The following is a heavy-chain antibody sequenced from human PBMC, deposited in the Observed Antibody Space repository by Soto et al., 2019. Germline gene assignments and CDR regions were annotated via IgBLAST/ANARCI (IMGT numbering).Heavy chain of an antibody. CDR3: AKDGAPRYCSRSSCHPAGAY. Sequence: QVQLVESGGGVVQPGRSLRLSCAGSGFTFSNYGLHWVRQAPGKGLEWVAVISYDGSHKYYADSVKGRFTISRDNSNNMLYLKMDSLRAEDTAVYYCAKDGAPRYCSRSSCHPAGAYWVQGTLVTVSS. CDR1: GFTFSNYG. CDR2: ISYDGSHK. J-gene: IGHJ4*02. V-gene: IGHV3-30*18. D-gene: IGHD2-15*01.